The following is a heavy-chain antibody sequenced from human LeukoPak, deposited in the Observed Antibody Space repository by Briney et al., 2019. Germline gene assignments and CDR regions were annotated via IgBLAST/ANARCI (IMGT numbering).Heavy chain of an antibody. J-gene: IGHJ4*02. CDR2: ISDSGGRT. CDR1: GITLSNNG. CDR3: AKRGVVIRVILVGFHKEAYYFDS. V-gene: IGHV3-23*01. D-gene: IGHD3-22*01. Sequence: PGRSLRPAHPVAGITLSNNGISCVRQAPGKWLEWVAGISDSGGRTKYADSVKGRFTISRDNSKNTLYLQMNSLRAEDTAVYFCAKRGVVIRVILVGFHKEAYYFDSWGQGALVTVSS.